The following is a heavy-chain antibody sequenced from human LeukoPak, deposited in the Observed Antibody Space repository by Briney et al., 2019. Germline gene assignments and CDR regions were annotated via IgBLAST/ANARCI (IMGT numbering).Heavy chain of an antibody. CDR2: ISSSSSYI. J-gene: IGHJ5*02. D-gene: IGHD3-3*01. CDR3: ARVYSTIFGVVRNWFDP. V-gene: IGHV3-21*01. Sequence: PGGSLRLSCAASGFTFSSYSMNWVRQAPGKGLEWVSSISSSSSYIYYADSVKGRFTISRDNAKNSLYLQMNSLRAEDTAVYYCARVYSTIFGVVRNWFDPWGQGTLVIVSS. CDR1: GFTFSSYS.